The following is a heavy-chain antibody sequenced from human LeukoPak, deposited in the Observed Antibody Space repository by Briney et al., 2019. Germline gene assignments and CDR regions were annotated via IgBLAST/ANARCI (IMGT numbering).Heavy chain of an antibody. J-gene: IGHJ3*02. CDR1: GFTFSNYW. V-gene: IGHV3-74*01. D-gene: IGHD6-19*01. Sequence: PGGSLRLSCAASGFTFSNYWMHWVRQAPGKGLVWVSRINSDGSSTIYADSVKGRFTISRDNAKNTLYLQMNSLRAEDTAVYFCARSTSGWSGPPENDGFDIWGQGTVVTVSS. CDR2: INSDGSST. CDR3: ARSTSGWSGPPENDGFDI.